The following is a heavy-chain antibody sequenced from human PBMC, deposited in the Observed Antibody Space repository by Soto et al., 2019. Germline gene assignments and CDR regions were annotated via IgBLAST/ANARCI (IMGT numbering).Heavy chain of an antibody. D-gene: IGHD6-19*01. J-gene: IGHJ5*02. CDR2: INHSGST. Sequence: SETLSLTCTVYGGSFSGYYWSWIRQPPGKGLEWIGEINHSGSTNYNPSLKSRVTISVDPSKNQFSLKLSSVTAADTAVYYCARGLYSSGWYSWFDPWGQGTLVTV. V-gene: IGHV4-34*01. CDR3: ARGLYSSGWYSWFDP. CDR1: GGSFSGYY.